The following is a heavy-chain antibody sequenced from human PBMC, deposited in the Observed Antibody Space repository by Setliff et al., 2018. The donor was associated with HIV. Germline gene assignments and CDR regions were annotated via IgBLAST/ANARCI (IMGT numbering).Heavy chain of an antibody. Sequence: AGGSLRLSCAASGFTFSSYTMNWVRQAPGKGLEWVSSISSSSYYIYYSDSVKGRFTISRDNAKNTLYLQMNSLRAEDTAVYYCARSRAAGFEYWGQGTLVTVSS. CDR3: ARSRAAGFEY. CDR2: ISSSSYYI. V-gene: IGHV3-21*01. J-gene: IGHJ4*02. D-gene: IGHD6-13*01. CDR1: GFTFSSYT.